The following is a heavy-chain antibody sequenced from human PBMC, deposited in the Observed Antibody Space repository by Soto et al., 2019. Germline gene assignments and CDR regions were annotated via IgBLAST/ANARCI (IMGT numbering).Heavy chain of an antibody. D-gene: IGHD6-13*01. Sequence: SETLXLTFTVPGGSISSCCYYWSWIRQHPGKGLEWIGYIYYSGSTYYNPSLKSRVTISVDTSKNQFSLKLSSVTAADTAVYYCARVFSDSSSFFDPWGQGTLVTVSS. V-gene: IGHV4-31*03. CDR3: ARVFSDSSSFFDP. CDR2: IYYSGST. J-gene: IGHJ5*02. CDR1: GGSISSCCYY.